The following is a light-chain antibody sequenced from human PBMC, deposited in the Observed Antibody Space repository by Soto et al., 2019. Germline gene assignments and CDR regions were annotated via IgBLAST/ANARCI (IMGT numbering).Light chain of an antibody. V-gene: IGKV3-20*01. CDR1: QSVSNSY. J-gene: IGKJ1*01. CDR2: GAS. Sequence: ENVLTHFPGTLALSPCERATLSFSASQSVSNSYLAWYQQKRGQAPRLLIYGASSRATGIPDRFSGSGSGTDFTLTISRLEPEDFAFYYCQQYGSSPETFGQGTKVDIK. CDR3: QQYGSSPET.